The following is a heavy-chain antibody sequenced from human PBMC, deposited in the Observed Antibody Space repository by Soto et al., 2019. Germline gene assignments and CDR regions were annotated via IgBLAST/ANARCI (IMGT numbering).Heavy chain of an antibody. Sequence: QVQLQESGPGLVKPSGTLSLTCAVSGGSISSSNWWSWVRQPPGKGLQWIGEIYHSGSTNYIPSLKSRLIISVDKPRNQFSLKLRSVTAADPAVYYCARRWGEGRVDYWGQGTLVTVSS. CDR2: IYHSGST. D-gene: IGHD3-10*01. J-gene: IGHJ4*02. V-gene: IGHV4-4*02. CDR1: GGSISSSNW. CDR3: ARRWGEGRVDY.